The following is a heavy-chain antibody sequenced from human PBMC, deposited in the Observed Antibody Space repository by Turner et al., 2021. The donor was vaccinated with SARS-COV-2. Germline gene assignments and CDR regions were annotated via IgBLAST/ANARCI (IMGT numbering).Heavy chain of an antibody. J-gene: IGHJ6*02. CDR1: GGSIISSSYY. V-gene: IGHV4-39*01. CDR2: IYYSGST. CDR3: ATSTVAGTELNYYGMDV. Sequence: QLQLQESCQGLAKPSETLSVTCTVAGGSIISSSYYWGWVRQPPGKGLEWIGSIYYSGSTYYNPSLKSRVTISVDTSKNQFSLKLISVTAADTAVYYCATSTVAGTELNYYGMDVWGQGTTVTVSS. D-gene: IGHD6-13*01.